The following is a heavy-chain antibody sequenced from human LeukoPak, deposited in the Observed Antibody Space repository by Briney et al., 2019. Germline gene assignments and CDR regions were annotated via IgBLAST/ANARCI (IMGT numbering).Heavy chain of an antibody. CDR2: ISSSGSTI. D-gene: IGHD4-17*01. V-gene: IGHV3-11*01. CDR3: ARYYGDYDVSFDY. CDR1: GFTFGDYY. J-gene: IGHJ4*02. Sequence: PGGSLRLSCEASGFTFGDYYMSWIRQAPGKGLEWVSYISSSGSTIYYADSVKGRFTISRDSAKNSLYLQMNSLRAEDTAVYYCARYYGDYDVSFDYWGQGTLVTVSS.